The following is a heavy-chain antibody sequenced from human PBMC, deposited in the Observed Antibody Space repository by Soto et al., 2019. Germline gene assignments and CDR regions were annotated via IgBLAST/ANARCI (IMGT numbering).Heavy chain of an antibody. CDR2: SYYSGST. Sequence: QVHLQESGPGLVKPSETLSLTCTVSGASIRNYYWSWIRQPPGKGLAWIGFSYYSGSTNYNPSLNGRVAMSVDTAKNPFSLKLTSVTAADTAVYYCARDQNGSPHFDYWGQGILGTVSS. CDR1: GASIRNYY. J-gene: IGHJ4*02. V-gene: IGHV4-59*01. CDR3: ARDQNGSPHFDY. D-gene: IGHD2-8*01.